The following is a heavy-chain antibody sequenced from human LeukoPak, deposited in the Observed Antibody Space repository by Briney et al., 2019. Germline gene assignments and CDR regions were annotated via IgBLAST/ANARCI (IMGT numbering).Heavy chain of an antibody. V-gene: IGHV3-7*04. J-gene: IGHJ4*02. Sequence: GGSLRLSCAASGFTFSSYWMSWVRQAPGKGLEWVANIKQDGSEKYYVDSVKGRFTISRDNAKNSLYLQMNSLRAEDTAVYYCAGGGSSGLLDYWGQGTLVTVSS. CDR1: GFTFSSYW. CDR2: IKQDGSEK. D-gene: IGHD6-6*01. CDR3: AGGGSSGLLDY.